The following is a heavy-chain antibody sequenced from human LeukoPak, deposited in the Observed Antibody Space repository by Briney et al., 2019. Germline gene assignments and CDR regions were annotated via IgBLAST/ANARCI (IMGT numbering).Heavy chain of an antibody. CDR3: ARGRTITSFDY. J-gene: IGHJ4*02. V-gene: IGHV4-61*02. Sequence: SQTLSLTCTVSGGSISSGSYYWSWIRQPAGKGLEWIGRIYTSGSTNYNPSLKSRVTISVDTSKNQFSLKLSSVTAADTAVYYCARGRTITSFDYWGQGTLVTVSS. CDR2: IYTSGST. D-gene: IGHD5-12*01. CDR1: GGSISSGSYY.